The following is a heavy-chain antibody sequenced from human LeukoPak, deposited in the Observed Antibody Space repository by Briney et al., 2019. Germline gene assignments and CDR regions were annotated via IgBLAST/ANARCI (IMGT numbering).Heavy chain of an antibody. D-gene: IGHD5-24*01. V-gene: IGHV1-18*01. CDR3: ARGLQENLAWLKAFSAFDI. J-gene: IGHJ3*02. CDR1: GYTFNSYG. CDR2: ISAYNGNT. Sequence: ASVKVSCKASGYTFNSYGISWVRQAPGQGLEWMGWISAYNGNTNYAQKLQGRVTMTTDTSTRTVHMELRSLRSDDTAVYYCARGLQENLAWLKAFSAFDIWGQGTMVTVSS.